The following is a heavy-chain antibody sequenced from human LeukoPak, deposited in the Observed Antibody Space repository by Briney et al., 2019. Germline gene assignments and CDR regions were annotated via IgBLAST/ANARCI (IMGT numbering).Heavy chain of an antibody. CDR2: ISSSGSTI. J-gene: IGHJ4*02. V-gene: IGHV3-48*03. D-gene: IGHD6-19*01. CDR3: ARETPDSSGWD. Sequence: GGSLRLSCAASGFTFSSYEMNWVRQAPGKGLEWVSYISSSGSTIYYADSVKGRFTISRDNAKNSLYLQMNSLRAEDTAVYYCARETPDSSGWDWGQGTLVTVSS. CDR1: GFTFSSYE.